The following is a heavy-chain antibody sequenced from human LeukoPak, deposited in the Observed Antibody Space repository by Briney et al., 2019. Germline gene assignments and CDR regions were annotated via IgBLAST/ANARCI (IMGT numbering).Heavy chain of an antibody. D-gene: IGHD6-19*01. Sequence: GGSLRLSCAASGFTLTGYGMHWVRQAPGKGLEWVAVMWYDGSNKYYADSVKGRFTISRDNSKNTLYLQMNSLRAEDTAVYYCARGTRGIVLAGEFFDYWGQGTLVTVSS. CDR2: MWYDGSNK. J-gene: IGHJ4*02. CDR3: ARGTRGIVLAGEFFDY. V-gene: IGHV3-33*08. CDR1: GFTLTGYG.